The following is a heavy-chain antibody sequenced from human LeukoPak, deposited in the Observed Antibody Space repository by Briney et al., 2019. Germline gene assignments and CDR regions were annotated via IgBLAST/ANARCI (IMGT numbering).Heavy chain of an antibody. D-gene: IGHD5-18*01. CDR2: ISSSASTK. CDR1: GFTFSSYE. Sequence: PGGSLRLSCAASGFTFSSYEMKWVRQAPGKGLEWVSYISSSASTKYYADSVKGRFTISRDNAKNSLYLQMNSLRAEDTAVYYCARGAMAGPFDYWGQGTLVIVSP. CDR3: ARGAMAGPFDY. J-gene: IGHJ4*02. V-gene: IGHV3-48*03.